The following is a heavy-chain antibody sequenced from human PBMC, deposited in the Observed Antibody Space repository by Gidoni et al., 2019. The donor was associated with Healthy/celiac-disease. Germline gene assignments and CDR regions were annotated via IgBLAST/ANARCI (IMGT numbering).Heavy chain of an antibody. CDR1: GLPFSSYA. D-gene: IGHD5-12*01. Sequence: EVQLVESGGGLVQPGGSLRLSCAASGLPFSSYAMSWVRQAPGKGLEWVSAISGSGGSTYYADSVKGRFTISRDNSKNTLYLQMNSLRAEDTAVYYCAKGGYSGYDPLDYWGQGTLVTVSS. CDR2: ISGSGGST. V-gene: IGHV3-23*04. J-gene: IGHJ4*02. CDR3: AKGGYSGYDPLDY.